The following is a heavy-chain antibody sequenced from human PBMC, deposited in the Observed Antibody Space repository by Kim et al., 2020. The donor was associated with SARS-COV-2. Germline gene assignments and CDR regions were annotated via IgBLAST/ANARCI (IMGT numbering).Heavy chain of an antibody. Sequence: ASVKVSCKASGYTFISNSIIWVRQAPGQGLEWMGWISPKNGNTKYAQKFQCRVTMTTDASTSTAYVELRSLRSDDTAVYYCAIDYYGSSRNRDFWGQGTL. CDR1: GYTFISNS. V-gene: IGHV1-18*01. J-gene: IGHJ4*02. D-gene: IGHD3-22*01. CDR3: AIDYYGSSRNRDF. CDR2: ISPKNGNT.